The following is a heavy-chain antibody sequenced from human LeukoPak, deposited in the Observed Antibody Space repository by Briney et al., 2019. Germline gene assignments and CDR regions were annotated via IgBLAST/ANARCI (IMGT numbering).Heavy chain of an antibody. CDR2: INPNSGGT. V-gene: IGHV1-2*02. D-gene: IGHD6-13*01. Sequence: ASVKVPCKASGYTFTGYYMHWVRQAPGQGLEWMGWINPNSGGTNYAQNLQGRVTMTRDTSISTAYMELSRLRSDDTAVYYCARAAAADLANYFDYWGQGTLVTVSS. CDR3: ARAAAADLANYFDY. CDR1: GYTFTGYY. J-gene: IGHJ4*02.